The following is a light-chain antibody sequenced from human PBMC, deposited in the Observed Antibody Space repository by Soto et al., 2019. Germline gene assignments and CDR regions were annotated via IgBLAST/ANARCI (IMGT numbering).Light chain of an antibody. CDR1: SSNIGSNT. J-gene: IGLJ1*01. V-gene: IGLV1-44*01. CDR2: SNN. Sequence: QSVLTQPPSASGTPGQRVTISCSGSSSNIGSNTVNWYQQLPGTAPKLLIYSNNQRPSGVPDRFSGSKSGTSASLAISGRQSEDEADYYCAAWDDSLNGHVFGTGTKVT. CDR3: AAWDDSLNGHV.